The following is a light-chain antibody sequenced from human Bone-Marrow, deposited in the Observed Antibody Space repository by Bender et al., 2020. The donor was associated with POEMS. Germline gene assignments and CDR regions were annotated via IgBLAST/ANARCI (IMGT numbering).Light chain of an antibody. CDR3: CSYAGSTTLV. CDR1: SSDVGSYNL. Sequence: QSALTQPASVSGSPGQSITISCTGTSSDVGSYNLVSWYQHHPDKAPKLIIFEVTKRPSGVSNRFSGSKSGNTASLTISGLQAEDEADYYCCSYAGSTTLVFGGGTKLTVL. CDR2: EVT. J-gene: IGLJ2*01. V-gene: IGLV2-23*02.